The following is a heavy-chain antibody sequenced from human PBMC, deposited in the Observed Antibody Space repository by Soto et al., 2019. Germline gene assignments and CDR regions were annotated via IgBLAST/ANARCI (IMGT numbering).Heavy chain of an antibody. J-gene: IGHJ3*02. V-gene: IGHV4-31*03. CDR3: ARGEDNTIFGVVTSDAFDI. Sequence: QVQLQESGPGLVKPSQTLSLTCTVSGGSISSGGYYWSWIRQHPGKGLEWIGYIYYSGSTYYNPSLKSRFTISVDTSKNQFSLKLSSVTAADTAVYYCARGEDNTIFGVVTSDAFDIWGQGTMVTVSS. CDR1: GGSISSGGYY. CDR2: IYYSGST. D-gene: IGHD3-3*01.